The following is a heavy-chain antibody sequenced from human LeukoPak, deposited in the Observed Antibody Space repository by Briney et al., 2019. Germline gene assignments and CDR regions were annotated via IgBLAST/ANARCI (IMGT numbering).Heavy chain of an antibody. V-gene: IGHV3-48*03. D-gene: IGHD5-12*01. CDR1: GFTFRSYE. CDR3: ARGDGVATRYYYGLDV. J-gene: IGHJ6*02. Sequence: GGSLRLSCEAPGFTFRSYEMNWVRQAPGKGLEWVSYSSGDGRTIYYADSVKGRFTISRDSGTNSLYLQMNSLRAEDTAVYYCARGDGVATRYYYGLDVWGQGTTVTVSS. CDR2: SSGDGRTI.